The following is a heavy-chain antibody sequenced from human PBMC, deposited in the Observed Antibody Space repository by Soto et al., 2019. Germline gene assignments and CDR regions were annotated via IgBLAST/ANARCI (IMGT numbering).Heavy chain of an antibody. V-gene: IGHV4-4*02. CDR3: ARTSGIAAAGFDY. J-gene: IGHJ4*02. Sequence: SETLSLTCAVSGGSISSSNWWSWVRQPPGKGLEWIGEIYHSGSTNYNPSLKSRVTISVDKSKNQFSLKLSSVTAADTAVYYCARTSGIAAAGFDYWGQGTPVTVSS. CDR2: IYHSGST. CDR1: GGSISSSNW. D-gene: IGHD6-13*01.